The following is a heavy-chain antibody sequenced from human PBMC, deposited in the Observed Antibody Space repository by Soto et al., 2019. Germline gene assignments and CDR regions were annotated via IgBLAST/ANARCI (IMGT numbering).Heavy chain of an antibody. Sequence: QVQLVQSGAEVKKPGSSVKVSCKASGGTFSSYAISWVRQAPGQGLEWMGGIIPIFGTANYAQKFQGRVTITADESTSKAYMELGSLRSEDTAVYYCARERGGPVDTAMFDYWGQGTLVTVSS. J-gene: IGHJ4*02. V-gene: IGHV1-69*01. CDR1: GGTFSSYA. CDR2: IIPIFGTA. D-gene: IGHD5-18*01. CDR3: ARERGGPVDTAMFDY.